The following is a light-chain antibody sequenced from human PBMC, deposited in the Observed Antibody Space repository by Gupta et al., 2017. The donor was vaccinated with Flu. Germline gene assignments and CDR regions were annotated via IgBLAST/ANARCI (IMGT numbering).Light chain of an antibody. CDR3: QVWDSGRDEVV. CDR2: DDS. J-gene: IGLJ2*01. Sequence: SYVLTQPPSVSVAPGQPARITCGENNIGSKSVHWYQQKPGQAPMLVVYDDSDRPSGIPQRFSGSNSVNTATLTISRVEAGDEADYFCQVWDSGRDEVVFGGGTKLTVL. CDR1: NIGSKS. V-gene: IGLV3-21*02.